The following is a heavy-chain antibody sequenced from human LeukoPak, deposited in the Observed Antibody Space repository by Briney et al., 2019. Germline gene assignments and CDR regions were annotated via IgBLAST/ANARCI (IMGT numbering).Heavy chain of an antibody. CDR3: ASSITLDHWFDP. J-gene: IGHJ5*02. D-gene: IGHD1-20*01. CDR1: GFTFNTHG. V-gene: IGHV3-30*05. Sequence: QPGGSLRLSCAASGFTFNTHGMHWVRQAPGKGLEWVAVISYDGSDKYYPDSVKGRFTISRDNSKNTLYLQMDSLRAEDTAVYYCASSITLDHWFDPWGQGTLVTVSS. CDR2: ISYDGSDK.